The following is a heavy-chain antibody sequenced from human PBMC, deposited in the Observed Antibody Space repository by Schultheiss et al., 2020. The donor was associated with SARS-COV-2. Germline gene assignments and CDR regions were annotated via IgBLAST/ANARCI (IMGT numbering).Heavy chain of an antibody. CDR1: GGSISSSSYY. D-gene: IGHD3-3*01. J-gene: IGHJ6*02. CDR3: ARAGVTIFGVGDYYYYGIDV. CDR2: IYYSGST. Sequence: SETLSLTCTVSGGSISSSSYYWGWIRQPPGKGLEWIGSIYYSGSTYYNPSLKSRVTISVDTSKNQFSLKLSSVTAAGTAVYYCARAGVTIFGVGDYYYYGIDVWGQGTTVTVSS. V-gene: IGHV4-39*07.